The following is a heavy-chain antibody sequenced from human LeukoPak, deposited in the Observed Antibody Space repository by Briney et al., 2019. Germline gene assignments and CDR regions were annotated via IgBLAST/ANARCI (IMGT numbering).Heavy chain of an antibody. J-gene: IGHJ5*02. Sequence: ASVKVSCKASGYTFTSYGISWVRQAPGQGLEWMGWISAYNGNTNYAQKLQGRVTMTTDTSTSTAYMELRSLRSDDTAVYYCARESSGWGYNWFDPWGQGTLVTVSS. V-gene: IGHV1-18*01. CDR2: ISAYNGNT. D-gene: IGHD6-19*01. CDR3: ARESSGWGYNWFDP. CDR1: GYTFTSYG.